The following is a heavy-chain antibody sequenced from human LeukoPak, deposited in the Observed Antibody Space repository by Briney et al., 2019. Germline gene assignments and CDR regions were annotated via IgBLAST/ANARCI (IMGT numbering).Heavy chain of an antibody. CDR3: AKDPKEGRYYESSGDYLDNRFDP. CDR2: ISGSGGST. D-gene: IGHD3-22*01. J-gene: IGHJ5*02. Sequence: PGGSLRLSCAASGFTFSSYAMSWVRQAPGKGLEWVSAISGSGGSTYYADSVKGRFTISRDNSKNTLYLQMNSLRAEDTAVYYCAKDPKEGRYYESSGDYLDNRFDPWGQGTLVTVSS. CDR1: GFTFSSYA. V-gene: IGHV3-23*01.